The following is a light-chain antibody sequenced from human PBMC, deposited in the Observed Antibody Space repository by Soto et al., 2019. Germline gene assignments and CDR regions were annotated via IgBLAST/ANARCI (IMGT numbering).Light chain of an antibody. CDR3: QQYNSYSGT. CDR2: DAS. J-gene: IGKJ1*01. V-gene: IGKV1-5*01. CDR1: QSISSW. Sequence: DIQMTQSPSTLSASVGDRVTITCRASQSISSWLAWYQQKPGKAPKLLIYDASSLESGVPSRFSGSGSGTEFTLTIRSLQTDDFATYYCQQYNSYSGTFGQGTKVEIK.